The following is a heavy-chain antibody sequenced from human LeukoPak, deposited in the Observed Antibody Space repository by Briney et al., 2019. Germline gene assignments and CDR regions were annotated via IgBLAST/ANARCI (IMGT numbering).Heavy chain of an antibody. V-gene: IGHV4-59*11. Sequence: SETLSLTCTVSGGSISSHYWSWIRQPPGKGLEWIGYIYYSGSTYYNPSLKSRVTISVDTSKNQFSLKLSSVTAADTAVYYCARVAGSYYNPVFDYWGQGTLVTVSS. CDR1: GGSISSHY. CDR3: ARVAGSYYNPVFDY. D-gene: IGHD3-10*01. CDR2: IYYSGST. J-gene: IGHJ4*02.